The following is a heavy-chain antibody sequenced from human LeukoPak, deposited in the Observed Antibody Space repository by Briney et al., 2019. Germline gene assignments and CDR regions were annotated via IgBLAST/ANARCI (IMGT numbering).Heavy chain of an antibody. J-gene: IGHJ4*02. D-gene: IGHD5-12*01. CDR2: IWYDGSNK. CDR1: GFTFSSYG. Sequence: PGGSLRLSCAASGFTFSSYGMHWVRQAPGKGLEWVAVIWYDGSNKFYADSVKGRFTISRDNSKNTLYLQMNSLRAEDTAVYYCAKSASWLYYFDYWGQGTLVTVSS. CDR3: AKSASWLYYFDY. V-gene: IGHV3-33*06.